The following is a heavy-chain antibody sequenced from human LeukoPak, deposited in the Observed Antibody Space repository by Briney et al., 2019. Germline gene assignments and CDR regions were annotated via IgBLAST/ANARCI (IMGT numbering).Heavy chain of an antibody. CDR3: ARGNILSGYDFLY. Sequence: ASVKVSCKASGYTFTGYYMHWVRQAPGQGLEWMGWINPNSGGTNYAQKFQGRVTMTRDTSISTAYMELSRLRSGDTAVYYCARGNILSGYDFLYWGQGTLVTVSS. V-gene: IGHV1-2*02. J-gene: IGHJ4*02. CDR2: INPNSGGT. CDR1: GYTFTGYY. D-gene: IGHD5-12*01.